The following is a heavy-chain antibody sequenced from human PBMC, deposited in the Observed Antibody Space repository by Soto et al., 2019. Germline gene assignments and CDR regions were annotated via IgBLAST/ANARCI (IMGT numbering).Heavy chain of an antibody. CDR1: GGSISSYY. D-gene: IGHD3-3*01. CDR3: ARQRYYDFWSGSDYYYYYMDV. V-gene: IGHV4-59*01. CDR2: IYYSGST. Sequence: SETLSLTCTVSGGSISSYYWSWIRQPPGKGLEWIGYIYYSGSTNYNPSLKSRVTISVDTSKNQFSLKLSSVTAADTAVYYCARQRYYDFWSGSDYYYYYMDVWGKWTTVTVS. J-gene: IGHJ6*03.